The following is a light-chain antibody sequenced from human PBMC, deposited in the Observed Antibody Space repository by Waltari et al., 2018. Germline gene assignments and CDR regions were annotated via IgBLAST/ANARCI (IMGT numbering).Light chain of an antibody. CDR1: HSNTGAGYD. CDR2: GNN. CDR3: QSYDSSLSGSV. J-gene: IGLJ3*02. V-gene: IGLV1-40*01. Sequence: QSVLTQPPSVSGAPGQRVTISCTGIHSNTGAGYDVHWYQQFPGTAPKPLIYGNNNRPSGVPDRFSGSNSGTSASLAITGLQAEDEADYYCQSYDSSLSGSVFGGGTKLTVL.